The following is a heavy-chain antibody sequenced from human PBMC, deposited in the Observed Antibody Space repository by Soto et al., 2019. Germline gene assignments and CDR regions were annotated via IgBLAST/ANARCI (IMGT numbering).Heavy chain of an antibody. J-gene: IGHJ5*02. Sequence: GGSLRLSCAASGFTVSSNYMSWVRQAPGKGLEWVSVIYSGGSTYYADSVKGRFTISRDNSKNTLYLQMNSLRAEETAVYYCARDQGYCSSTSCPPGWFDPWGQGTLVTVSS. CDR2: IYSGGST. V-gene: IGHV3-66*01. CDR3: ARDQGYCSSTSCPPGWFDP. D-gene: IGHD2-2*01. CDR1: GFTVSSNY.